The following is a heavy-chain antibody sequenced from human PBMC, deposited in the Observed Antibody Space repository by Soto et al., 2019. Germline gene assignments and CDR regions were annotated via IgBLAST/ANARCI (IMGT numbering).Heavy chain of an antibody. CDR3: SRAVNWNQFDP. V-gene: IGHV3-11*01. CDR2: IHSSGSTI. D-gene: IGHD1-1*01. J-gene: IGHJ5*02. Sequence: HAQLVESGGGLVKPGGSLRLSCGASGFTFRDYYMSWIRQAPGKGLEWVSYIHSSGSTIYYADSVEGRFTISRDNAKNSLYLQMNSQIADDTATYYCSRAVNWNQFDPWGQGTLVTVSS. CDR1: GFTFRDYY.